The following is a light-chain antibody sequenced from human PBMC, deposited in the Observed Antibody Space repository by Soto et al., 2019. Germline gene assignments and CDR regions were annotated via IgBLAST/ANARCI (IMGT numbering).Light chain of an antibody. CDR3: QQRSNWPPIT. J-gene: IGKJ5*01. CDR1: QSLTNPY. V-gene: IGKV3D-20*02. CDR2: DIS. Sequence: ENVLTQSPGTLSLSPGDSATLFFSARQSLTNPYIAWYQQKPGQAPRLLXYDISSRATGIPDRFSGSVSGTDFTPTITRLEPQDFAVFYCQQRSNWPPITFGQGTRREIK.